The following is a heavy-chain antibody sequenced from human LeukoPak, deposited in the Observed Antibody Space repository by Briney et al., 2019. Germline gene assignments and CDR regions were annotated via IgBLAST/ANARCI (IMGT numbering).Heavy chain of an antibody. CDR2: ISGSGDST. Sequence: PGGSLRLSCAASGFTFSNYAMRWVRQAPGKGLEWVSGISGSGDSTYYADSVKGRFTISRDNSKNTLYLQMNSLRAEDTAVYYCAKPNYGSGSYATWGQGTLVTVSS. CDR1: GFTFSNYA. CDR3: AKPNYGSGSYAT. J-gene: IGHJ4*02. V-gene: IGHV3-23*01. D-gene: IGHD3-10*01.